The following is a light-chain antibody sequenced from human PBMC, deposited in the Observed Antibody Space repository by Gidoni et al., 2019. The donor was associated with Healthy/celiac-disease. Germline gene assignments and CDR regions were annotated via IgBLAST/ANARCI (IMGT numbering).Light chain of an antibody. J-gene: IGLJ2*01. CDR2: EGS. V-gene: IGLV2-23*01. CDR1: SSDVWSYNL. CDR3: CSYAGSSTPVV. Sequence: QSALTQPASVSGSPGQSITIPCTGTSSDVWSYNLVSWYQQHPGKAPKLMIYEGSKRPSGVSNRFSGSKSGNTASLTISGLQAEDEADYYCCSYAGSSTPVVFGGGTKLTVL.